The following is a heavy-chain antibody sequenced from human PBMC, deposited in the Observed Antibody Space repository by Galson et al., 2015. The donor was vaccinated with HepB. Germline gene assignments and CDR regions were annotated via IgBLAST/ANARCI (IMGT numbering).Heavy chain of an antibody. CDR1: GFTFSSYA. CDR3: AREQGQWLVDYYYYGMDV. V-gene: IGHV3-30*14. Sequence: SLRLSCAASGFTFSSYAMHWVRQAPGKGLEWVAVISYDGSNKYYADSVKGRFTISRDNSKNTLYLQMNSLRAEDTAVYYCAREQGQWLVDYYYYGMDVWGQGTTVTVSS. CDR2: ISYDGSNK. J-gene: IGHJ6*02. D-gene: IGHD6-19*01.